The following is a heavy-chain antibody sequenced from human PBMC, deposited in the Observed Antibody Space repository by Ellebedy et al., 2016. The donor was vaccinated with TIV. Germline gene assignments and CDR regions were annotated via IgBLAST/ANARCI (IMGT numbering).Heavy chain of an antibody. Sequence: GESLKISXKGSGYIFISHWIGWVRQMPGKGLELMGLIYPGDSDTRYSPSFQGQVAISADESITTAYLQWSSLKASDTAMYYCARQAYYDILGGLYGLDVWGQGTTVTVSS. D-gene: IGHD3-22*01. CDR3: ARQAYYDILGGLYGLDV. J-gene: IGHJ6*02. CDR1: GYIFISHW. CDR2: IYPGDSDT. V-gene: IGHV5-51*01.